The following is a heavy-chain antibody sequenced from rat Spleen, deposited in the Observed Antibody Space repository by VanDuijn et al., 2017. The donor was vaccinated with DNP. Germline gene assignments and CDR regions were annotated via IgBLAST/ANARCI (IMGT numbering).Heavy chain of an antibody. V-gene: IGHV5-7*01. J-gene: IGHJ4*01. Sequence: EVQLVESGGGLVQPGRSLRLSCAASGFTFSDYYMAWVRQAPKKGLEWVAAISPSGSRPYSPDSVKGRFTISRDNAKSTLYLQMDSLRSEDTATYYCARHDYYSSPYYAMDAWGQGISVIVSS. D-gene: IGHD1-2*01. CDR2: ISPSGSRP. CDR1: GFTFSDYY. CDR3: ARHDYYSSPYYAMDA.